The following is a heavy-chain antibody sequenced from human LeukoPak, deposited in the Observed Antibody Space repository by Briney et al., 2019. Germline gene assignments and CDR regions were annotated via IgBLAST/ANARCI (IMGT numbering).Heavy chain of an antibody. CDR3: ARRYQDYRNRYYGMDV. V-gene: IGHV1-69*01. J-gene: IGHJ6*02. CDR2: IIPIFGTA. D-gene: IGHD4-11*01. Sequence: SVKVSCKASGGTFSSYAISWVRQAPGQGLEWMGGIIPIFGTANYAQKFQGRVTITADESTSTAYMELSSLRSEDTAVYYCARRYQDYRNRYYGMDVWGQGTTVTASS. CDR1: GGTFSSYA.